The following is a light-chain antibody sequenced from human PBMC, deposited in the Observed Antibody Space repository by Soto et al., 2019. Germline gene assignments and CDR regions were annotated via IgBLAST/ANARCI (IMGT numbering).Light chain of an antibody. CDR3: GTWDTSLSAGV. CDR1: SSDVGSYNL. V-gene: IGLV1-51*01. CDR2: DNN. J-gene: IGLJ2*01. Sequence: QSALTQPASVSGSPGQSITISCTGTSSDVGSYNLVSWYQQHPGKAPKLLIYDNNKRPSGIPDRFSGSKSGTSATLGITGLQTGDEADYYCGTWDTSLSAGVFGAGTKLTVL.